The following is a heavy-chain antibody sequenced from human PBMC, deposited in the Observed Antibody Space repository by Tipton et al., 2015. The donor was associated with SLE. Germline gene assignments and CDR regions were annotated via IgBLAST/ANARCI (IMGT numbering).Heavy chain of an antibody. CDR1: GGSISSSSYY. CDR3: ARGGQLGYSSSWYQDY. J-gene: IGHJ4*02. V-gene: IGHV4-39*07. CDR2: IYYSGST. Sequence: TLSLTCTVSGGSISSSSYYWGWIRQPPGKGLEWIGSIYYSGSTYYNPSLKSRVTISVDTSKNQFSLKLSSVTAADTAVYYCARGGQLGYSSSWYQDYWGQGTLVTVSS. D-gene: IGHD6-13*01.